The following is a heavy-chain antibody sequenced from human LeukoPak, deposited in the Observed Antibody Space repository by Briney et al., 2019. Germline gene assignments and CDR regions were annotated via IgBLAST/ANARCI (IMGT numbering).Heavy chain of an antibody. V-gene: IGHV1-46*01. CDR1: GHTFTRYY. D-gene: IGHD5-24*01. CDR3: ARDGRPGGYNYQIFDY. CDR2: INPGSGNT. Sequence: ASVKVSCKASGHTFTRYYIHWVRQAPGQGLEWMGVINPGSGNTNYAQKFQDRVTMTRDTSTSTVYMELSSLRSEDTAVYYCARDGRPGGYNYQIFDYWGQGTLVTVSS. J-gene: IGHJ4*02.